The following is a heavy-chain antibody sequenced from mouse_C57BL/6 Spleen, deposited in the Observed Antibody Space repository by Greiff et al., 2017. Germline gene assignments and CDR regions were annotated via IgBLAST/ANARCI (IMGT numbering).Heavy chain of an antibody. CDR2: IYPGSGST. Sequence: QVQLQQPGAELVKPGASVKMSCKASGYTFTSYWLTWVKQRPGQGLEWIGDIYPGSGSTNYNEKFKSKATLTVDTSSSTAYMPLSSLTSEDSAVYYCAKAGGWSYWYFDVWGTGTTVTVAS. V-gene: IGHV1-55*01. CDR3: AKAGGWSYWYFDV. D-gene: IGHD3-1*01. CDR1: GYTFTSYW. J-gene: IGHJ1*03.